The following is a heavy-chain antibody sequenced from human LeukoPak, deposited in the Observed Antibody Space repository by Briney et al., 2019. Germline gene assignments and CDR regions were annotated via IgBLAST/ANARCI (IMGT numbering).Heavy chain of an antibody. J-gene: IGHJ3*02. CDR3: ARIHSGYIWGDSFDI. CDR2: IKEGGSEK. Sequence: GGSLRLSCVASGFIFSSYWMIWFRQAPGKGLEWVANIKEGGSEKYFVDSVKGRFTISRDNAKNSLYLQMNSLGAEDTAMYFCARIHSGYIWGDSFDIWGQGTLVTVSS. V-gene: IGHV3-7*01. D-gene: IGHD5-12*01. CDR1: GFIFSSYW.